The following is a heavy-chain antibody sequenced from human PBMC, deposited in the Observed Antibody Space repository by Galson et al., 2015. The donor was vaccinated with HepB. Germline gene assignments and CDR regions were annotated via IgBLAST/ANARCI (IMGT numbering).Heavy chain of an antibody. CDR2: ISSSSSYI. Sequence: SLRLSCAASGFTFTTYSMNWVRQAPGKGLEWVSSISSSSSYIYYADSVRGRFTISRDNAKNSLYLQMNSLRAEDTAVYYCARRQGHYYGMDVWGQGTTVTVSS. V-gene: IGHV3-21*01. CDR1: GFTFTTYS. J-gene: IGHJ6*02. CDR3: ARRQGHYYGMDV.